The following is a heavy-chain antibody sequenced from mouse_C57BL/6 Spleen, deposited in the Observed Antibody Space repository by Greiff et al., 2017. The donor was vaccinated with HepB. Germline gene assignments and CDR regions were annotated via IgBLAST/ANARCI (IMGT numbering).Heavy chain of an antibody. D-gene: IGHD2-5*01. J-gene: IGHJ4*01. CDR3: ARISNPHYYAMDY. V-gene: IGHV1-55*01. Sequence: QVQLQQPGAELVKPGASVKMSCKASGYTFTSYWITWVKQRLGQGLEWIGDIYPGSGSTNYNEKFKSKATLTVDTSSSTAYMQLSSLTSEDSAVYYCARISNPHYYAMDYWGQGTSVTVSS. CDR1: GYTFTSYW. CDR2: IYPGSGST.